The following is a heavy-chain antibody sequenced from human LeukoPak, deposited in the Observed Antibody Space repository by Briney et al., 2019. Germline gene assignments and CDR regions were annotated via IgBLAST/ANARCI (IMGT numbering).Heavy chain of an antibody. D-gene: IGHD6-13*01. J-gene: IGHJ1*01. V-gene: IGHV5-51*01. Sequence: GESLKISCKGSGYSFTSYWIGWVRQMPGKGLEWMGIIYPGDSDTRYSPSFQGQVTILADKSISTAYLQWSSLKASDTAMYYCARQRDIAAAGNDLRLQHWGQGTLVTVSS. CDR1: GYSFTSYW. CDR2: IYPGDSDT. CDR3: ARQRDIAAAGNDLRLQH.